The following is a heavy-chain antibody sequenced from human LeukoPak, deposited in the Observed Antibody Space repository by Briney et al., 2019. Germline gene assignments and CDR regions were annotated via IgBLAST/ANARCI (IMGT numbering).Heavy chain of an antibody. CDR2: IYTSGST. V-gene: IGHV4-4*09. J-gene: IGHJ5*02. CDR1: GGSISSYY. D-gene: IGHD3-9*01. CDR3: ARQYYDILTGYPNWFDP. Sequence: SETLSLTCTVSGGSISSYYWSWIRQPPGKGLEWIGYIYTSGSTNYNPSLKSRVTISVDTSKNQFSLKLSSVTAADTAVYYCARQYYDILTGYPNWFDPWGQGTLVTVSS.